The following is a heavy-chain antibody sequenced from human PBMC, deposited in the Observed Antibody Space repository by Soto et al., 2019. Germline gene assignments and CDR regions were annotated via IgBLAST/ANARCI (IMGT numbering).Heavy chain of an antibody. CDR1: GLSLSTSGVG. CDR2: IFWDDDK. CDR3: AHSLYHYYNSGHYTYWYFAL. V-gene: IGHV2-5*02. J-gene: IGHJ2*01. Sequence: SGPTLVNPTQTLTLTCTLSGLSLSTSGVGVGWIRQPPGKPLEWLALIFWDDDKRYSPSLSSRLTITKDTSKSQVIFTMTNMDPVDTATYYCAHSLYHYYNSGHYTYWYFALWARGTLVTVSS. D-gene: IGHD3-22*01.